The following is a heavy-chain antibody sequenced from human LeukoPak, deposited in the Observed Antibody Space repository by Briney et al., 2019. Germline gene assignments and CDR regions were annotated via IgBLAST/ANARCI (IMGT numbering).Heavy chain of an antibody. J-gene: IGHJ4*02. CDR3: TSAPEIQQLVMPGFSYFDY. Sequence: GRSLRLSCTASGFTFGDYAMSWFRQAPGKGLEWVGFIRSKAYGGTTEYAASVKGRFTISRDDSKSIAYLQMNSLKTEDTAVYYCTSAPEIQQLVMPGFSYFDYWGQGTLVTVSS. V-gene: IGHV3-49*03. D-gene: IGHD6-13*01. CDR1: GFTFGDYA. CDR2: IRSKAYGGTT.